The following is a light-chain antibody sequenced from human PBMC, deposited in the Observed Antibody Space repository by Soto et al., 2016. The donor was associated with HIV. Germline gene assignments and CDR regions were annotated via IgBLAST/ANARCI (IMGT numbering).Light chain of an antibody. V-gene: IGLV3-21*01. J-gene: IGLJ1*01. CDR3: QVWDSSTNHYV. CDR1: NIESKT. Sequence: SYVLTQPPSVSVAPGKTARVSCGGSNIESKTVHWYQQRPGQAPVLVVYDDSDRPSGIPERFSGSNSGNTATLAINRVEAGDEADYYCQVWDSSTNHYVFGPGTSVNVL. CDR2: DDS.